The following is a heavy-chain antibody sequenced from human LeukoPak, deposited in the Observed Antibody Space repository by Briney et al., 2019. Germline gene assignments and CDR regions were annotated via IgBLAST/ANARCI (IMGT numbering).Heavy chain of an antibody. J-gene: IGHJ6*03. D-gene: IGHD4-17*01. V-gene: IGHV1-18*01. CDR2: ISAYNGNT. Sequence: ASVKVSCKASGYTFTSYDISWVRQAPEQGLEWMGWISAYNGNTNYAQKLQGRVTMTTDTSTSTAYMELRSLRSDDTAVYYCARVFYSTVTTLGSFSWGLGMDYYYYMDVWGKGTTVTVSS. CDR3: ARVFYSTVTTLGSFSWGLGMDYYYYMDV. CDR1: GYTFTSYD.